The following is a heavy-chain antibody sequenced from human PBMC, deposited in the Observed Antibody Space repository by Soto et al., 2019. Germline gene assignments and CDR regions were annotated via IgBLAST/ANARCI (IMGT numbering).Heavy chain of an antibody. D-gene: IGHD3-10*01. V-gene: IGHV1-18*01. Sequence: GASVKVSCKASGYTFTSYGISWVRQAPGQGLEWMGWISAYNGNTNYAQKLQGRVTMTTDTSTSTAYMELRSLRSDDTAVYYCARADLITMVRGVIIRNFDYWGQGTLVTVSS. CDR1: GYTFTSYG. J-gene: IGHJ4*02. CDR3: ARADLITMVRGVIIRNFDY. CDR2: ISAYNGNT.